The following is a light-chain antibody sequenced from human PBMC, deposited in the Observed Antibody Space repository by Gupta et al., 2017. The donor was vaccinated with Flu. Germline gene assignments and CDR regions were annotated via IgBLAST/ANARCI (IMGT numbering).Light chain of an antibody. CDR2: VHR. V-gene: IGLV3-21*03. Sequence: TTIITTGAGNQVGSKHLDWFQQMPAPAPVLIVYVHRGRHSGVPERFSGTNCEATATVTTNRVHAGDEADYYCQVANGSSDGFVFGTGTKLTVL. CDR3: QVANGSSDGFV. J-gene: IGLJ1*01. CDR1: QVGSKH.